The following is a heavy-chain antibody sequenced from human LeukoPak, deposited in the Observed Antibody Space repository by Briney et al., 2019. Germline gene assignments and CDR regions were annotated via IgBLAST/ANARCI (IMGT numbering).Heavy chain of an antibody. V-gene: IGHV3-48*02. J-gene: IGHJ3*02. CDR2: ISSSSSTI. Sequence: PGGSLRLSCAASGFTFSSYSMNWVRQAPGKGLEWVSYISSSSSTIYYADSVKGRFTISRDNAKSSLYLQMNSLRDEDTAVYYCARGIQLERPDAFDIWGQGTMVTVSS. CDR3: ARGIQLERPDAFDI. CDR1: GFTFSSYS. D-gene: IGHD1-1*01.